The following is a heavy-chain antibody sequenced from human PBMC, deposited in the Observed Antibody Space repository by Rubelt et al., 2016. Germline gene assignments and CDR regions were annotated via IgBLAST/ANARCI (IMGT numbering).Heavy chain of an antibody. CDR3: ARIKEDWFDP. J-gene: IGHJ5*02. V-gene: IGHV1-69*04. CDR1: GGTFTNSA. CDR2: INPSISTK. Sequence: QVQLVQSGTEVKRPGSSEKVSCKASGGTFTNSAVRWVRQAPGQRLEWMRTINPSISTKNYAQKSKGTITINAEKSTRTAYMELSSLRSDDTAVYYCARIKEDWFDPWGQGTLVTVSS.